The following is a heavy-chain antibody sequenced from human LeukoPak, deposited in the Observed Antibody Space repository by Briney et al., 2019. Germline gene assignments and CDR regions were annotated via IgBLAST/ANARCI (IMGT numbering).Heavy chain of an antibody. CDR1: GGTFSSYA. Sequence: ASVKVSCKASGGTFSSYAISWVRQAPGQGLEWMGWISAYNGNTNYAQKLQGRVTMTTDTSTSTAYMELRSLRSDDTAVYYCARVYSSSLYYYYYMDVWGKGTTVTVSS. D-gene: IGHD6-6*01. CDR2: ISAYNGNT. V-gene: IGHV1-18*01. J-gene: IGHJ6*03. CDR3: ARVYSSSLYYYYYMDV.